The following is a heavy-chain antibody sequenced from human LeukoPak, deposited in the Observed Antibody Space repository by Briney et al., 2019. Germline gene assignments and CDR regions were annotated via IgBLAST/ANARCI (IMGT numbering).Heavy chain of an antibody. CDR1: GYTFASYS. CDR2: ISVYNGNT. Sequence: ASVRVSCKASGYTFASYSINWMRQAPGQGLEWMGWISVYNGNTNYAQNLQGRVTMTTDTSTSTAYMELRSLRSDDTAVYYCARALSGGNARADEYWGQGTLVTVSS. V-gene: IGHV1-18*01. D-gene: IGHD4-23*01. J-gene: IGHJ4*02. CDR3: ARALSGGNARADEY.